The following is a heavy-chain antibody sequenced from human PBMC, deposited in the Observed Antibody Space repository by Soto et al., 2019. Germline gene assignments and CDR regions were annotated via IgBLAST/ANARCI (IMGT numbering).Heavy chain of an antibody. D-gene: IGHD3-9*01. CDR2: IYYSGAT. V-gene: IGHV4-39*01. CDR3: ARRHGLDIDAYY. Sequence: SETLSLTCTVSGGSISSSSYYWGWIRQPPGKGLEWIGKIYYSGATYYNPSLKSRLTISVDTSKNQFSLKLSSVTAADKAVYSCARRHGLDIDAYYWAQG. J-gene: IGHJ4*02. CDR1: GGSISSSSYY.